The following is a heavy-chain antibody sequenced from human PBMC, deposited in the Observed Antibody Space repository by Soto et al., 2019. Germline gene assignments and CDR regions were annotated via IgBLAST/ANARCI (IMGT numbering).Heavy chain of an antibody. CDR3: ARAEVDMPTP. V-gene: IGHV3-66*01. D-gene: IGHD2-15*01. J-gene: IGHJ5*02. CDR2: IWTNGGT. CDR1: GFSVTASY. Sequence: EMYLVDSVGGLVQPGGSLRLSCAASGFSVTASYMIWVRQAPGKGLEFVSVIWTNGGTLYADSVKGRFILSRDNSMNTVYIQMTSLRVEDTAVYYCARAEVDMPTPWGQGTLVTVS.